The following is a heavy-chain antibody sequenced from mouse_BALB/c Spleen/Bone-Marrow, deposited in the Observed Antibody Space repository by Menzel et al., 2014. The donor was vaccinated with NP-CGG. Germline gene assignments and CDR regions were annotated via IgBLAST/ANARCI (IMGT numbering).Heavy chain of an antibody. CDR2: INPYNDGT. Sequence: EVQGVESGPELVKPGASVKMSCKASGYTFTSYVMHWVKQKPGQGLEWIGYINPYNDGTKYNEKFKGKATLTSDKSSSTAYMELSSLTSEDSAAYYCARGGYGNVYYAMDYWGQGTSVTVSS. CDR3: ARGGYGNVYYAMDY. V-gene: IGHV1-14*01. CDR1: GYTFTSYV. D-gene: IGHD2-10*02. J-gene: IGHJ4*01.